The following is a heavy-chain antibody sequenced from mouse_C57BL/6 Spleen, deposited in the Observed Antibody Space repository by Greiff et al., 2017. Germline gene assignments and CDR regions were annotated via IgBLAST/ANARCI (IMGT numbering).Heavy chain of an antibody. CDR1: GYTFTDYN. CDR3: ARRLSWEGWYFDV. J-gene: IGHJ1*03. CDR2: INPNNGGT. D-gene: IGHD4-1*01. Sequence: VQLKQSGPELVKPGASVKIPCKASGYTFTDYNMDWVKQSHGKSLEWIGDINPNNGGTIYNQKFKGKATLTVDKSSSTAYMELRSLTSEDTAVYYCARRLSWEGWYFDVWGTGTTVTVSS. V-gene: IGHV1-18*01.